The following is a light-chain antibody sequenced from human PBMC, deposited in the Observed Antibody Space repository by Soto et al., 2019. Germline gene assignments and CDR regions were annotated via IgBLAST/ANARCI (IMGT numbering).Light chain of an antibody. CDR1: QSLLHSNGYNY. Sequence: DIVMTQSPLSLPVTPGEPASISCRSSQSLLHSNGYNYLDWYMQKPGQSPQLLIYLGSNRASGVPDGFSGSGAGTDFTLKISRVEAEDVGVYYYMQALQTPMYTFGQGTKLEIK. CDR3: MQALQTPMYT. V-gene: IGKV2-28*01. CDR2: LGS. J-gene: IGKJ2*01.